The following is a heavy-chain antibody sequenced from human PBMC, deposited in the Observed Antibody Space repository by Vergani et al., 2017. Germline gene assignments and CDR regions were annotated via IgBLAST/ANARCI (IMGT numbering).Heavy chain of an antibody. Sequence: EVQLLESGGNLIQPGGSLRLSCGASGFTFSSYAMTWVRLAPGKGLQWVSAISGSGGNTFYTDSVKGRFTISRDNSKNTLYLQMNSLRAEDTAVYYCAKEPPNYGDLRHSWGQGTLVTVSS. CDR2: ISGSGGNT. CDR3: AKEPPNYGDLRHS. CDR1: GFTFSSYA. V-gene: IGHV3-23*01. J-gene: IGHJ5*02. D-gene: IGHD4-17*01.